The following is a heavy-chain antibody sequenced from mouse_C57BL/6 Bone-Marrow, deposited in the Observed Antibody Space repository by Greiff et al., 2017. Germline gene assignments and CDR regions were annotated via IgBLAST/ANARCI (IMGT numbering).Heavy chain of an antibody. CDR2: ILTGSGST. V-gene: IGHV1-9*01. Sequence: QVQLQQSGAELMKPGASVKLSCKATGFTFTGYWIGWVKQRPGHGLEWIGEILTGSGSTNYNEKFSGKATFTADTSSNTAYMQLSSLTTEDSAIYYYARGLLSFAYWGQGTLVTVSA. D-gene: IGHD2-12*01. J-gene: IGHJ3*01. CDR1: GFTFTGYW. CDR3: ARGLLSFAY.